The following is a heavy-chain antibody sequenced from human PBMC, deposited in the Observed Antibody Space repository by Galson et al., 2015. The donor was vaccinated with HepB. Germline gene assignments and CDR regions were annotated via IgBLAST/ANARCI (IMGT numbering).Heavy chain of an antibody. CDR2: MSNDERNI. CDR3: ARGGVLGGMDV. D-gene: IGHD3-10*01. V-gene: IGHV3-74*01. Sequence: SLRLSCAASRFSFSNYWMDWVRQAPGEGLEWVSDMSNDERNIRRYADSVKGRFTISGDNAKNTLYLYMNSLRVDDTALYYCARGGVLGGMDVWGQGTMVTVSS. J-gene: IGHJ6*02. CDR1: RFSFSNYW.